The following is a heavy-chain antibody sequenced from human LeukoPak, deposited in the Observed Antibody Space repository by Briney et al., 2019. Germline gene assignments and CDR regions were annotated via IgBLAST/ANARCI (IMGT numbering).Heavy chain of an antibody. CDR2: INHSGST. CDR1: GGSFSGYY. J-gene: IGHJ4*02. D-gene: IGHD1-26*01. CDR3: ARIRSRKWGFDY. V-gene: IGHV4-34*01. Sequence: PSETLSLTCAVYGGSFSGYYWSWIRQPPGKGLEWIGEINHSGSTHYNPSLKSRVTISIDTSKNQFSLKLSSVTAADTAVYYCARIRSRKWGFDYWGQGTLVTVPS.